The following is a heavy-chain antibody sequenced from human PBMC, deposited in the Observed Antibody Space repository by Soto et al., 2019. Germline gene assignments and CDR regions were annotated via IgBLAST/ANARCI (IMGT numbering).Heavy chain of an antibody. D-gene: IGHD3-3*01. J-gene: IGHJ6*02. CDR1: GFTFSSYA. CDR3: ARVPSITIFGVVIRAKGMHV. CDR2: ISGSGGST. Sequence: PGGSLRLSCAASGFTFSSYAMSWVRQAPGKGLEWVSAISGSGGSTYYADSVKGRFTISRDNSKNTLYLQMNSLRAEDTAVYYCARVPSITIFGVVIRAKGMHVWGPGTTLTVSS. V-gene: IGHV3-23*01.